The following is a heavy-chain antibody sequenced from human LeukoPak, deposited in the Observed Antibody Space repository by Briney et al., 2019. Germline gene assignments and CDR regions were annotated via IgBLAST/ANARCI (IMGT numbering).Heavy chain of an antibody. J-gene: IGHJ4*02. CDR2: ISSNGGST. D-gene: IGHD3-22*01. CDR1: GFTFSTYA. Sequence: GGSLRLSCSASGFTFSTYAMHWVRQAPGKGLEYVSAISSNGGSTYYADSVKGRFTISRDNSKNTLYLQMSSLRAEDTAEYHCVKDDSYYYDRSGRAYWGQGTLVTVSS. CDR3: VKDDSYYYDRSGRAY. V-gene: IGHV3-64D*09.